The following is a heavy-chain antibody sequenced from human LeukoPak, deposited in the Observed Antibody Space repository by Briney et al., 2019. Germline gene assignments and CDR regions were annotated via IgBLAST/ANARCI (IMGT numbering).Heavy chain of an antibody. CDR2: ISAYNGNT. D-gene: IGHD3-10*01. Sequence: GASVKVSCKASGYTFTGYYMHWVRQAPGQGLGWMGWISAYNGNTNYAQKLQGRVTMTTDTSTSTAYMELRSLRSDDTAVYYCARDELLWFGELLLDYWGQGTLVTVSS. CDR1: GYTFTGYY. V-gene: IGHV1-18*04. J-gene: IGHJ4*02. CDR3: ARDELLWFGELLLDY.